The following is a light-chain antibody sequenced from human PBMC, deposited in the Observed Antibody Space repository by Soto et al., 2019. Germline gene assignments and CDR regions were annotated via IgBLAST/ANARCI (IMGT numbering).Light chain of an antibody. CDR1: QTIATS. J-gene: IGKJ2*01. CDR3: QQNFDDPPYT. Sequence: DIQMTQSPSSLSASVGDRVIITCRTSQTIATSLNWYQQKPGKAPHLLIYGASTLQSGVPSRFSGSGTGTEFSITISDLQPEDFDTYYCQQNFDDPPYTFGQGTKVEI. CDR2: GAS. V-gene: IGKV1-39*01.